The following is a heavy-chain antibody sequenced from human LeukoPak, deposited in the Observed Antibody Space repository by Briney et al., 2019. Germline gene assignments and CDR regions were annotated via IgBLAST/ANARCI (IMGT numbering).Heavy chain of an antibody. CDR2: IKSKTDGGTT. D-gene: IGHD3-22*01. J-gene: IGHJ4*02. CDR3: TASLIVLEY. V-gene: IGHV3-15*01. CDR1: GFTFSNAW. Sequence: GGSLRLSCAASGFTFSNAWMSWVRQAPGKGLEWVGRIKSKTDGGTTDYAAPVKGRLTISRDDSKNSLYLQMNRLKTEDTGVYYCTASLIVLEYWGQGTLVTVSS.